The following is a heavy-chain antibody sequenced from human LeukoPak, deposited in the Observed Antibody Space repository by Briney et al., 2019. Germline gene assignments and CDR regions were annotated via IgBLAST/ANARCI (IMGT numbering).Heavy chain of an antibody. CDR3: AKEAGGSYYSAFDI. CDR1: GFTFSSYG. D-gene: IGHD1-26*01. J-gene: IGHJ3*02. Sequence: GGSLRLSCAASGFTFSSYGMHWVRQAPGKGLEWVAVMSYDGSNKYYADSVKGRFTISRDNSKNTLYLQMNSLRAEDTAVYYCAKEAGGSYYSAFDIWGQGTMVTVSS. V-gene: IGHV3-30*18. CDR2: MSYDGSNK.